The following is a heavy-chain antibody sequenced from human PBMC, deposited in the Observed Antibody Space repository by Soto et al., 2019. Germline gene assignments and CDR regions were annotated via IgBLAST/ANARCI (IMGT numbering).Heavy chain of an antibody. D-gene: IGHD5-18*01. CDR1: GGSISSGGYY. CDR3: ARESRTAMDLIFDY. Sequence: SETLSLTCTVSGGSISSGGYYWSWIRQHPGKGLEWIGYIYYSGSTYYNPSLKSRVTISVDTSKNQFSLKLSSVTAADTAVYYCARESRTAMDLIFDYWGQGTLVTVSS. V-gene: IGHV4-31*03. J-gene: IGHJ4*02. CDR2: IYYSGST.